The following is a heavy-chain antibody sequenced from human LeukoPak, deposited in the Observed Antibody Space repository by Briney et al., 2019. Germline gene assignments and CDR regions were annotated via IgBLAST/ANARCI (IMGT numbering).Heavy chain of an antibody. V-gene: IGHV4-61*01. J-gene: IGHJ5*02. Sequence: SETLSLTCTVSGGSISSGSYYWSWIRQPPGKGLEWIGYIYYSGSTNCNPSLKSRVTISVDTSKNQFSLKLSSVTAADTAVYYCARETPPYYDFWSGRNNWFDPWGQGTLVTVSS. D-gene: IGHD3-3*01. CDR2: IYYSGST. CDR1: GGSISSGSYY. CDR3: ARETPPYYDFWSGRNNWFDP.